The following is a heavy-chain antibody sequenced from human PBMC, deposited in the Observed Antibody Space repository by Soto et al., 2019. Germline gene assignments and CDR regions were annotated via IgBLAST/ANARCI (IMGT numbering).Heavy chain of an antibody. CDR2: IIPIFGTA. CDR1: GGTFSSYA. D-gene: IGHD3-10*01. Sequence: SAKVSCKASGGTFSSYAISWVRQAPGQGLEWMGGIIPIFGTANYAQKFQGRVTITADESTSTAYMELSSLRSEDTAVYYCARGILWFGPKSRDYYGMDVWGQGTTVTVSS. J-gene: IGHJ6*02. CDR3: ARGILWFGPKSRDYYGMDV. V-gene: IGHV1-69*13.